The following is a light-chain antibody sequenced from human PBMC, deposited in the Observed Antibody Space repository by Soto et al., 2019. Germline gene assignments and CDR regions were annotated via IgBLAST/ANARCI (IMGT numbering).Light chain of an antibody. CDR1: QGISNY. CDR2: RAS. V-gene: IGKV1-17*03. Sequence: DIQMTQSPSAMSASFGDRVTITCRASQGISNYLAWFQQKPGKVPKRLIYRASSLQSGVPSRFRGTGSGTEFTLTISSLQPEDFEPYYCLQHNSSPPTFGQGTRLEIK. CDR3: LQHNSSPPT. J-gene: IGKJ5*01.